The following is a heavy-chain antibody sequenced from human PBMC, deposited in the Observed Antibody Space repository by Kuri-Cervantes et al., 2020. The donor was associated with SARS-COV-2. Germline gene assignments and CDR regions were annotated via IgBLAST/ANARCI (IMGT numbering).Heavy chain of an antibody. D-gene: IGHD2-2*01. CDR2: IKQDGSEK. J-gene: IGHJ4*02. Sequence: GEFLKISCSASGFTFSSYCMSWVHQAPGKGLEWVANIKQDGSEKYYVDSVKGRFTITRDNAKNSLYLQMNSLRAEDTAVYYCAREGFQYQLLRGAYFDYWGQGTLVTVSS. V-gene: IGHV3-7*05. CDR3: AREGFQYQLLRGAYFDY. CDR1: GFTFSSYC.